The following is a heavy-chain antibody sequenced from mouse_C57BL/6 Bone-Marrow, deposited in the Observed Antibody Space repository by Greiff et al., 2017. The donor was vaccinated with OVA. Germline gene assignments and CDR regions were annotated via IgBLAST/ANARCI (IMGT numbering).Heavy chain of an antibody. J-gene: IGHJ2*01. V-gene: IGHV1-81*01. CDR1: GYTFTSYG. Sequence: VHLVESGAELARPGASVKLSCKASGYTFTSYGISWVKQRTGQGLEWIGEIYPRSGNTYYNEKFKGKATPTADKSSSTAYMELRSLTSEDSAVYFCARCNYYGYWGQGTTLTVSS. D-gene: IGHD1-1*01. CDR3: ARCNYYGY. CDR2: IYPRSGNT.